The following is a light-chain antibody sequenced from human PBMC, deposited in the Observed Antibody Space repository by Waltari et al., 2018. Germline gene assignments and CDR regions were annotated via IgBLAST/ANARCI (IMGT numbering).Light chain of an antibody. V-gene: IGKV1-39*01. Sequence: DIQMTQSPSSLSVSVGDRLTITCRASQTIDNFLNWYQQRPGKAPKLLISGASSLQSGVPSRFSASGSGTDFTLAINGLQPEDLATYYCQQSFSKSRTFGQGTKLEI. CDR1: QTIDNF. CDR2: GAS. CDR3: QQSFSKSRT. J-gene: IGKJ2*01.